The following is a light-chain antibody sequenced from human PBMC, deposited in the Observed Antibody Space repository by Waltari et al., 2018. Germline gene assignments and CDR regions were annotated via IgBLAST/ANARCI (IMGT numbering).Light chain of an antibody. CDR1: KLGDKY. V-gene: IGLV3-1*01. CDR2: KDN. Sequence: SYDLTQPPSVSVSPGQTASITCSGDKLGDKYTSWYQQKPGQSPVLVIYKDNKRPSGIPERFSCSNSGNTATLIISGSQPVDEAEYYCQAWDSSTAWVFGGGTKLTVL. CDR3: QAWDSSTAWV. J-gene: IGLJ3*02.